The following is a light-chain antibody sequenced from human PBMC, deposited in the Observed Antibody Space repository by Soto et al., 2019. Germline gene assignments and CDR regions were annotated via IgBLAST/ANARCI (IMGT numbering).Light chain of an antibody. CDR1: QIISSW. CDR3: QQYNSYSPWT. CDR2: KAS. Sequence: DIQMTQSPSTLSASVVDRVTITCRASQIISSWLAWYQQKPGKAPKLLIYKASSLESGVPSRFSGSGSGTEFTLTISSLQPDDFATYYCQQYNSYSPWTFGQGTKVDIK. V-gene: IGKV1-5*03. J-gene: IGKJ1*01.